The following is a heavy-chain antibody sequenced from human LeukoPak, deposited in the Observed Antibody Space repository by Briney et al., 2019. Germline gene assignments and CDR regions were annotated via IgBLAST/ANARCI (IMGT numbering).Heavy chain of an antibody. J-gene: IGHJ4*02. D-gene: IGHD4-17*01. CDR1: GFTFSDAY. CDR2: IRNKPHSYTT. V-gene: IGHV3-72*01. CDR3: TRVRHGDYFDP. Sequence: GGSLRLSCAASGFTFSDAYMDWVRQAPGKGLPWVGRIRNKPHSYTTDYAASVKGRFTISRDDSKNSLFLQMNSLKTEDTAVYYCTRVRHGDYFDPWGLGTLVTVSS.